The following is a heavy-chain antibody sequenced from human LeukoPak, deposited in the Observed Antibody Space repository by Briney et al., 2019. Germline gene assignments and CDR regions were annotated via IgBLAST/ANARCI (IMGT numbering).Heavy chain of an antibody. CDR1: GGSISSSSYY. V-gene: IGHV4-39*07. CDR3: ARRSGWYGLTYYFDY. Sequence: SETLSLTCTVSGGSISSSSYYWGWIRQPPGKGLEWIGSIYYSGSTYYNPSLKSRVTISVDTSKNQFSLKLSSVTAADTAVYYCARRSGWYGLTYYFDYWGQGTLVTVSS. CDR2: IYYSGST. D-gene: IGHD6-19*01. J-gene: IGHJ4*02.